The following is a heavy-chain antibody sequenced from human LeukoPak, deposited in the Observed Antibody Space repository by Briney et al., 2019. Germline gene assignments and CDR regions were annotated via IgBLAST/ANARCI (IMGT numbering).Heavy chain of an antibody. CDR2: IKQDGSEK. CDR3: ARDLGYYGSGSPYY. V-gene: IGHV3-7*01. CDR1: GFTFSSYW. J-gene: IGHJ4*02. Sequence: AGGSLRLSCAASGFTFSSYWMSWVRQAPGKGLEWVANIKQDGSEKYYVDSVKGRCTISIDNAKNSLYLQMNSLRAEDTAVYYCARDLGYYGSGSPYYWGQGTLVTVSS. D-gene: IGHD3-10*01.